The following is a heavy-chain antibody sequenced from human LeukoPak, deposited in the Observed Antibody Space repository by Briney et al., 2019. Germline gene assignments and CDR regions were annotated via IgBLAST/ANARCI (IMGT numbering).Heavy chain of an antibody. D-gene: IGHD3-3*01. CDR3: AKPQEADLWVPDY. CDR1: GFTFSSYA. Sequence: GGSLRLSCAASGFTFSSYAMHWVRQAPGKGLEWVAFIRYDGDNKYYADSVKGRFTISRDNSKNTLYLEMNSLIPEDTALYYCAKPQEADLWVPDYWGQGTLVTVSS. J-gene: IGHJ4*02. CDR2: IRYDGDNK. V-gene: IGHV3-30*02.